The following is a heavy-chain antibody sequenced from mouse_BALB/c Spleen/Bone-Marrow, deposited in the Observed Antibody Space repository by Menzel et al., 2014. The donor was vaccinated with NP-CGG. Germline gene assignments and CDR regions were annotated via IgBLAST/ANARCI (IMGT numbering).Heavy chain of an antibody. CDR3: TIRYHAMDY. CDR1: GYTFTRYT. V-gene: IGHV1-4*01. CDR2: IIPNSGYS. J-gene: IGHJ4*01. D-gene: IGHD1-1*01. Sequence: QVQLKQSGAELARPGASVKMSCQASGYTFTRYTMHWEKKRTGQGLEWIGYIIPNSGYSNYNQKFKDKATLTADKSSSTAYMQLSSLTSEDSAVYYCTIRYHAMDYWGQGTSVTVSS.